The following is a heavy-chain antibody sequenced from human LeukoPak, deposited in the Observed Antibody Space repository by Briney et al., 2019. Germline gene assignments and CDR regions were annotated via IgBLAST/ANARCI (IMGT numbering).Heavy chain of an antibody. Sequence: ASVKVSCKVSGYTLTELSMHWGRQSPGKGLEWRGGFDPEDGETIHAQKFQCRVNITEDTSTDTAYMELSSLRSQATAVYYSATVWTTKGGAFDIWGQGTMVSVPS. D-gene: IGHD3/OR15-3a*01. CDR1: GYTLTELS. J-gene: IGHJ3*02. V-gene: IGHV1-24*01. CDR2: FDPEDGET. CDR3: ATVWTTKGGAFDI.